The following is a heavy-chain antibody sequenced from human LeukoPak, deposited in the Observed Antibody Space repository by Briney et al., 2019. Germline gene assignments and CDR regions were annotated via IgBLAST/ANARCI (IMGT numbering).Heavy chain of an antibody. CDR1: GGSISSSSYY. D-gene: IGHD3-3*01. Sequence: SETLSLTCTVSGGSISSSSYYWGWIRQPPGKGLEWIGSIYYSGSTYYNPSLKSRVTISVDTSKNQFSLKLSSVTAADTAVYYCARAPSGEWLNYWGQGTLVTVSS. V-gene: IGHV4-39*07. CDR3: ARAPSGEWLNY. J-gene: IGHJ4*02. CDR2: IYYSGST.